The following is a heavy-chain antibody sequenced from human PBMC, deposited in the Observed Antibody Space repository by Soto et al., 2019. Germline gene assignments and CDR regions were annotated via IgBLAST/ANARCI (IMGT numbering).Heavy chain of an antibody. CDR1: GYIFSDYV. J-gene: IGHJ4*02. CDR2: IYGDNTYT. Sequence: QVQLVQSGAEMKQPGASVKLSCKTSGYIFSDYVIHWVRQAPGQRPEWMGYIYGDNTYTKYSEKFQGRVTITSDTSATTGYMELSSLTSEDTAVYYCARDRAILPGTYFDYWGLGTLVTVFS. D-gene: IGHD6-13*01. CDR3: ARDRAILPGTYFDY. V-gene: IGHV1-3*01.